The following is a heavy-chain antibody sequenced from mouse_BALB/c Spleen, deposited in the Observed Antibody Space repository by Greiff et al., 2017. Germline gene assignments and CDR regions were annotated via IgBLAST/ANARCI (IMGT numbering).Heavy chain of an antibody. CDR3: ARGGDYGSSRYYYAMDY. CDR2: IYPGNGDT. J-gene: IGHJ4*01. CDR1: GYTFTSYN. D-gene: IGHD1-1*01. V-gene: IGHV1-12*01. Sequence: QVQLQQPGAELVKPGASVKMSCKASGYTFTSYNMHWVKQTPGQGLEWIGAIYPGNGDTSYNQKFKGKATLTADKSSSTAYMQLSSLTSEDSAVYYCARGGDYGSSRYYYAMDYWGQGTSVTVSS.